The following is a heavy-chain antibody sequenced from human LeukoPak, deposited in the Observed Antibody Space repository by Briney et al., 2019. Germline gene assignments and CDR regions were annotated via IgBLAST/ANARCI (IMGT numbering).Heavy chain of an antibody. CDR1: GFTSTGST. Sequence: SVKVSCKASGFTSTGSTIQWVRQARGQRLELIGWIIVGSGYTNYAQKFQERVTVMRDMSTSTVYMELSGLRSEDTAVYYCAATLNYGDLWWFDPWGQGALVTVSS. CDR3: AATLNYGDLWWFDP. J-gene: IGHJ5*02. V-gene: IGHV1-58*02. CDR2: IIVGSGYT. D-gene: IGHD4-17*01.